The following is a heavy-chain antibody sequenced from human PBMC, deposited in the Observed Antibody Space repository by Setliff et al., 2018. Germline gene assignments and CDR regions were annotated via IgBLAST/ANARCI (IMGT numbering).Heavy chain of an antibody. Sequence: GGSLRLSCAASGFTFSSYNMNWVRQAPGKGLEWVSYISGSSSTTYYADSVKGRFTISRDNAKNSLYLQMNSLRAEDTALYYCAKVVGTGDSRAFDYWGQGTLVTVSS. CDR1: GFTFSSYN. D-gene: IGHD7-27*01. V-gene: IGHV3-48*04. CDR2: ISGSSSTT. CDR3: AKVVGTGDSRAFDY. J-gene: IGHJ4*02.